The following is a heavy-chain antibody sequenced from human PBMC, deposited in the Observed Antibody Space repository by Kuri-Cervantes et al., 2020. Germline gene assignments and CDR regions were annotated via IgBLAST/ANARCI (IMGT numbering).Heavy chain of an antibody. CDR2: ISNDGGNK. V-gene: IGHV3-30*03. Sequence: GESLKISCAVSEFTFSTYGMHWVRQVPGKGLEWVALISNDGGNKYYADSVKGRFTISRDNSKNTLYLQMNSLRAEDTAVYYCARESYSSSWFLFDYWGQGTLVTVSS. CDR1: EFTFSTYG. J-gene: IGHJ4*02. CDR3: ARESYSSSWFLFDY. D-gene: IGHD6-13*01.